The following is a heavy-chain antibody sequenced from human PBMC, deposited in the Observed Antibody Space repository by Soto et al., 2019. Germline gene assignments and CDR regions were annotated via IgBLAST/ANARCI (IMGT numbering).Heavy chain of an antibody. Sequence: QDQLVQSGAEVKKPGSSVKVSCKASGGTFSSHTFSWVRQAPGQGLEWMGRIIPALGTATYAQKFQGRVTITADESATTVYREPNRLRYEDTAVYYCARPDFGDYWYFDLWGRGTRVPVSS. CDR3: ARPDFGDYWYFDL. J-gene: IGHJ2*01. CDR2: IIPALGTA. D-gene: IGHD4-17*01. V-gene: IGHV1-69*08. CDR1: GGTFSSHT.